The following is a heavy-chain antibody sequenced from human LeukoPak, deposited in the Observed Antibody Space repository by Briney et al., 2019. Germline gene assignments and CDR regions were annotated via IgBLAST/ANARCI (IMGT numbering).Heavy chain of an antibody. CDR2: ISSGSNYI. CDR3: AKDLYDSSGYYN. CDR1: GFTFSNAW. J-gene: IGHJ4*02. Sequence: PGGSLRLSCAASGFTFSNAWMSWVRQAPGKGLEWASSISSGSNYIYYADSVKGRFTISRDNAKNTLYLQMNSLRAEDTAVYYCAKDLYDSSGYYNWGQGTLVTVSS. D-gene: IGHD3-22*01. V-gene: IGHV3-21*04.